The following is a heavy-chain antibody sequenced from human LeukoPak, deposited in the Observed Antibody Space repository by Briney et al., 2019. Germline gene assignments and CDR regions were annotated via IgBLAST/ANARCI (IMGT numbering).Heavy chain of an antibody. J-gene: IGHJ1*01. CDR2: IYYSGST. CDR3: ARVLRPGSAYFQH. D-gene: IGHD3-10*01. CDR1: GGSISSSSYS. Sequence: SETLSLTCTVSGGSISSSSYSWGWIRQPPGKGLEWIGSIYYSGSTYYNPSLKSRVTISVDTSKNQFSLKLSSVTAADTAVYYCARVLRPGSAYFQHWGQGTLVTVSS. V-gene: IGHV4-39*01.